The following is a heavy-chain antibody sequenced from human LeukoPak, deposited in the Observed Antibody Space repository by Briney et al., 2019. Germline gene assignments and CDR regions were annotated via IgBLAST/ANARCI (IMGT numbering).Heavy chain of an antibody. D-gene: IGHD3-10*01. CDR2: ISYDGSNK. CDR3: AKDLRWFGKGYYGMDV. CDR1: GFTFSNCG. J-gene: IGHJ6*02. V-gene: IGHV3-30*18. Sequence: PGGSLRLSCAASGFTFSNCGMHWVRQAPGKGLEWVAVISYDGSNKYYADSVKGRFTISRDNSKNTLYLQMNSLRAEDTAVYYCAKDLRWFGKGYYGMDVWGQGTTVTVSS.